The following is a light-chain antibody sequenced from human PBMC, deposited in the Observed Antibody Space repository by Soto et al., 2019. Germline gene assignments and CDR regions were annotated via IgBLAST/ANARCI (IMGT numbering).Light chain of an antibody. J-gene: IGKJ4*01. Sequence: DIVMTQSPDSLAVSLGERATINCKSSQSVLYRSNNNNYLAWYQQKPGQPPKLLIYWASTRESGVPDRLSGSGSGTDFTLTISSLQAEDVAVYYCQQYYSTPLTFGGGTKVEIK. V-gene: IGKV4-1*01. CDR3: QQYYSTPLT. CDR1: QSVLYRSNNNNY. CDR2: WAS.